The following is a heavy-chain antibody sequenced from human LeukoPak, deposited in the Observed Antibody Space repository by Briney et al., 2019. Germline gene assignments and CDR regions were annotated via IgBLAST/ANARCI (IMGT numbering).Heavy chain of an antibody. CDR3: ARAAWETKGPRLDY. J-gene: IGHJ4*02. Sequence: SETLSLTCTVSGDSIDNSHGTWIRQSAGKGLVWIGRIYSCGITNFNRSRKSRVTISVENSKNHFSLTLDPVTGADTPVYYCARAAWETKGPRLDYWGQGTLVTVSS. D-gene: IGHD1-26*01. V-gene: IGHV4-4*07. CDR2: IYSCGIT. CDR1: GDSIDNSH.